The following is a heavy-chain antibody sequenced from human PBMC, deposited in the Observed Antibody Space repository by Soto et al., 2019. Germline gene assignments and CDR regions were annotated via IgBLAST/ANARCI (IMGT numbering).Heavy chain of an antibody. J-gene: IGHJ5*02. D-gene: IGHD4-4*01. Sequence: QVQLQESGPGLVKPSQTLSLTCTVSGGSISSGGYYWSWIRQHPGKGLEWIGYIYYSGSTYYNPSLKSRVTISVETSKNQFSLKLSSVTAADTAVYYCARTTTVTLWFDPWGQGTLVTVSS. CDR1: GGSISSGGYY. V-gene: IGHV4-31*03. CDR2: IYYSGST. CDR3: ARTTTVTLWFDP.